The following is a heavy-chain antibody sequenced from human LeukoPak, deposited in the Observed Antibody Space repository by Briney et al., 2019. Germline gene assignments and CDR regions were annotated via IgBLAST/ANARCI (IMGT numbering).Heavy chain of an antibody. CDR3: ARDGPITMVRGVISDY. J-gene: IGHJ4*02. CDR1: GFTVSSNY. CDR2: IYSGGST. Sequence: GGSLRLSCAASGFTVSSNYMSWVRQAPGKGLEWVSVIYSGGSTYYADSEKGRFTISRDNSKNTLYLQMNSLRAEDTAVYYCARDGPITMVRGVISDYWGQGTLVTVSS. V-gene: IGHV3-53*01. D-gene: IGHD3-10*01.